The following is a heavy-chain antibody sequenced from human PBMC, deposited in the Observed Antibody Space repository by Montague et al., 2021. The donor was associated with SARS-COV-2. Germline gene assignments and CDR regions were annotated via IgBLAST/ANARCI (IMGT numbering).Heavy chain of an antibody. V-gene: IGHV4-39*01. CDR2: IYYSGST. D-gene: IGHD6-19*01. CDR3: ARQENSSGWFKPAAFDI. Sequence: SETLSLTCTVSGGSISSSSYYWGWIRQPPGKRLEWIGSIYYSGSTYYNPSLKSRVTISVDTSKNQFSLKLSSVTAADTAVYYCARQENSSGWFKPAAFDIWGQGTMVTVSS. J-gene: IGHJ3*02. CDR1: GGSISSSSYY.